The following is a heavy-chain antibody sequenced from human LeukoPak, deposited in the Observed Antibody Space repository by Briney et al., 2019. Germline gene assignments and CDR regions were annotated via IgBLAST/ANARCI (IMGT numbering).Heavy chain of an antibody. Sequence: PGGSLRLSCAASGFTVSSNYMYWVRQAPEKGLDWVSVISGSAHKIRYADSVKGRSTISRDNSENIVYLQMNNLRVEDTAVYYCAGRPTGYSSGYIHWGQGTLVTVSS. CDR3: AGRPTGYSSGYIH. CDR2: ISGSAHKI. D-gene: IGHD5-18*01. CDR1: GFTVSSNY. J-gene: IGHJ4*02. V-gene: IGHV3-53*01.